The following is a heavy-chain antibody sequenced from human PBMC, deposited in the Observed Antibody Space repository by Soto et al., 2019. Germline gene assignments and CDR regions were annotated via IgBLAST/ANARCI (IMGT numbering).Heavy chain of an antibody. CDR2: IFFYGDR. CDR3: VHSRCGGDCLQSYSSHYYYGMDI. V-gene: IGHV2-5*01. J-gene: IGHJ6*02. CDR1: GFSLSTGGMG. Sequence: SGPTLVNPTQTLTLTCTFSGFSLSTGGMGVGWIRQPPGKALEWLAFIFFYGDRRYRPSLMIRLTIAKDTSKNHVVLTITNMDPVDTATYYCVHSRCGGDCLQSYSSHYYYGMDIWGQGTTVTVSS. D-gene: IGHD2-21*02.